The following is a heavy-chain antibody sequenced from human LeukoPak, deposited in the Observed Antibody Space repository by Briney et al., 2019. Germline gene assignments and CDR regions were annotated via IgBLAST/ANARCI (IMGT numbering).Heavy chain of an antibody. V-gene: IGHV4-59*08. D-gene: IGHD2-2*01. J-gene: IGHJ5*02. CDR3: ARALVPAAIDWFDP. Sequence: SETLSLTCTVSGGSISSYYWSWIRQPPGKGLEWIGYIYYSGSTNYNPSLKRRVTISVDTSKNQFSLKLSSVTAADTAVYYCARALVPAAIDWFDPWGQGTLVTVSS. CDR2: IYYSGST. CDR1: GGSISSYY.